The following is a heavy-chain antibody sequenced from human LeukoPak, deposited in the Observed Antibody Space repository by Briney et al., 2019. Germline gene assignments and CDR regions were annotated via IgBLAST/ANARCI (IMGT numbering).Heavy chain of an antibody. Sequence: PSETLSLTCTVSGYSISSGYYWGWIRQPPGKGLEWIGSIYHSGSTYYNPSHKSRVTISVDTSKNQFSLKLSSVTAADTAVYYCARETVLRYFDWLSPEGLDYWGQGTLVTVSS. J-gene: IGHJ4*02. CDR3: ARETVLRYFDWLSPEGLDY. D-gene: IGHD3-9*01. V-gene: IGHV4-38-2*02. CDR1: GYSISSGYY. CDR2: IYHSGST.